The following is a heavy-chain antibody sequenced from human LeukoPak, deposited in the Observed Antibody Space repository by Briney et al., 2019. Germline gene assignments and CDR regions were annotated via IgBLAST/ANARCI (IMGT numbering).Heavy chain of an antibody. V-gene: IGHV4-34*01. CDR1: GGSFSGYY. J-gene: IGHJ4*02. D-gene: IGHD3-22*01. Sequence: PSETLSLTCAVYGGSFSGYYWSWIRQPPGKGLEWIGEINHSGSTNYNPSLKSRVTISVDTYKNQFSLKLSSVTAADTAVYYCARGVAPWYYDSSGYYFDYWGQGTLVTVSS. CDR3: ARGVAPWYYDSSGYYFDY. CDR2: INHSGST.